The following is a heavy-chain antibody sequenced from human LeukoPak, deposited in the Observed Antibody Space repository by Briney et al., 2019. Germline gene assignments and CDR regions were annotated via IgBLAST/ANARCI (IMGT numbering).Heavy chain of an antibody. CDR2: IGGSSDST. CDR1: GVTFGEFA. Sequence: PGGSLRLSCTTSGVTFGEFAMSWVRQAPGKGLEWVSSIGGSSDSTYYADSVKGRFTISRDNSKNTLYLQMNSLRVEDTAVYYCAKPSSGYTSFHIWGQGTMVTVSS. J-gene: IGHJ3*02. D-gene: IGHD3-22*01. V-gene: IGHV3-23*01. CDR3: AKPSSGYTSFHI.